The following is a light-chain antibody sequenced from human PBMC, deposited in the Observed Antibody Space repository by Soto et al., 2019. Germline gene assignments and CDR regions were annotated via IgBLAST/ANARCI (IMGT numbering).Light chain of an antibody. V-gene: IGKV1-5*01. CDR3: QQYHSFAFT. Sequence: DIQMTQSPSSLSASVGDRVTITCRASQSITYWLAWYQQKPGRAPKLLIYDVFNLQSGVPSRFSGSGSGTEFTLTISRLQPDDSATYYCQQYHSFAFTLGQGNKLEI. J-gene: IGKJ2*01. CDR1: QSITYW. CDR2: DVF.